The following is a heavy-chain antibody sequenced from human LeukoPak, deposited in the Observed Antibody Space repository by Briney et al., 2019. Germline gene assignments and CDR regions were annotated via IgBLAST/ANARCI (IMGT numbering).Heavy chain of an antibody. CDR1: GGSISSYY. J-gene: IGHJ4*02. CDR2: IYYSGSS. CDR3: ARFDDFGDRFDY. V-gene: IGHV4-59*01. Sequence: SQTLSLTCAVSGGSISSYYWSWIRQPPGKGLEWIGYIYYSGSSTYNPSLKSRVTISLDTSKSQFSLKLNSLTAADTAVYYCARFDDFGDRFDYWGQGTLVTVSS. D-gene: IGHD4-17*01.